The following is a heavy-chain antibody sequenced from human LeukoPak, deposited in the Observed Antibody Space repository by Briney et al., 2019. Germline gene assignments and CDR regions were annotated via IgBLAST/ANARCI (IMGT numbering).Heavy chain of an antibody. D-gene: IGHD3-10*01. CDR2: IIPIFGTA. V-gene: IGHV1-69*13. CDR1: GGTFSSYA. Sequence: SVKVSCKASGGTFSSYAISWVRQAPGQGLEWMGGIIPIFGTANYAQEFQGRVTITADESTSTAYMELSSLRSEDTAVYYCAREGGDYYGSGSYNYWGQGTLVTVSS. CDR3: AREGGDYYGSGSYNY. J-gene: IGHJ4*02.